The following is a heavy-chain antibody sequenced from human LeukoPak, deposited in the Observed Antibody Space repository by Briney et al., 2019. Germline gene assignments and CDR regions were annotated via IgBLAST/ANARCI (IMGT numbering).Heavy chain of an antibody. D-gene: IGHD6-6*01. J-gene: IGHJ5*02. V-gene: IGHV1-69*04. CDR3: ARDLIAARPNWFDP. CDR2: IIPILGIA. CDR1: GGTFSSYA. Sequence: SVKVSCTASGGTFSSYAISWVRQAPGQGLEWMGRIIPILGIANYAQKFQGRVTITADKSTSTAYMELSSLRSEDTAVYYCARDLIAARPNWFDPWDQGTLVTVSS.